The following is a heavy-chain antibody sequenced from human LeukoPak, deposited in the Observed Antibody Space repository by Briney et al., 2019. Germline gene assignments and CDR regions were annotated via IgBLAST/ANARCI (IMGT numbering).Heavy chain of an antibody. V-gene: IGHV4-39*07. CDR2: INHSGST. CDR1: GGSISSGGYY. D-gene: IGHD2-2*02. J-gene: IGHJ5*02. Sequence: SETLSLTCTVSGGSISSGGYYWSWLRQPPGKGLEWIGEINHSGSTNYNPSLKSRVTISVDTSKNQFSLKLSSVTAADTAVYYCARAGYCSSTSCYIKGLNWFDPWGQGTLVTVSS. CDR3: ARAGYCSSTSCYIKGLNWFDP.